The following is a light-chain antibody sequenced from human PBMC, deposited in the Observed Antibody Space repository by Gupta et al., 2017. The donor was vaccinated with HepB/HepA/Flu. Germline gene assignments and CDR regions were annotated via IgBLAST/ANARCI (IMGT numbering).Light chain of an antibody. CDR2: GAS. V-gene: IGKV3-15*01. Sequence: EIVMTQSPATLSVPPGERATLSCRASQSVSSNLAWYQQKPGQAPRLLIYGASTSATGIPARFSGSGSGTEFTLTISSLQSEDFAVYYCQQYNNWPPLTFGGGTKVEIK. CDR3: QQYNNWPPLT. J-gene: IGKJ4*01. CDR1: QSVSSN.